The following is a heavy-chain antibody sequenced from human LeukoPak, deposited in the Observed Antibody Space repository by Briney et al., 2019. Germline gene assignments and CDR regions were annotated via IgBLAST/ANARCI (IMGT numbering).Heavy chain of an antibody. CDR1: GFTFSSYW. J-gene: IGHJ1*01. Sequence: PGGSLRLSCAASGFTFSSYWMHWVRQAPGKGLVWVSRINTDGSSTSYADSVKGRFTISRDNAKNTLYLQMNSLRAEDTAVYYCARGAFGSSGYYYKHWGQGTLVTVSS. CDR2: INTDGSST. CDR3: ARGAFGSSGYYYKH. V-gene: IGHV3-74*01. D-gene: IGHD3-22*01.